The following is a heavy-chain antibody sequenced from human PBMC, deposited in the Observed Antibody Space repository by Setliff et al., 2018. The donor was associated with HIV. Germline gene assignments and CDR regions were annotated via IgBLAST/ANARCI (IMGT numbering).Heavy chain of an antibody. V-gene: IGHV4-61*02. CDR2: VYSSGGT. Sequence: PSETLSLTCTVSGGSISSGSYYWSWIRQPAGKGLEWIGRVYSSGGTYYHPSLKSRVSISPFPSKNEFSLKLTSVTAADTAVYYCARHDSGGYYSLDYWGQGTLVTV. CDR3: ARHDSGGYYSLDY. CDR1: GGSISSGSYY. D-gene: IGHD3-22*01. J-gene: IGHJ4*02.